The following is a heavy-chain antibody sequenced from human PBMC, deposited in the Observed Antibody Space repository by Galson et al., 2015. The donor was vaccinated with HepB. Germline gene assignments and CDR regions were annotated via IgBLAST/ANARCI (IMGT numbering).Heavy chain of an antibody. CDR1: GFTLSSYS. V-gene: IGHV3-21*01. CDR3: VRSDWAYDRSGPGPSDY. Sequence: SLRLSCAASGFTLSSYSMNWVRQAPGKGLEWVSSIDTSSTYIYYADSMKGRFTISRDNAKNSLFLQMNSLRAEDTAVYYCVRSDWAYDRSGPGPSDYWGQGTLVTVSS. CDR2: IDTSSTYI. D-gene: IGHD3-22*01. J-gene: IGHJ4*02.